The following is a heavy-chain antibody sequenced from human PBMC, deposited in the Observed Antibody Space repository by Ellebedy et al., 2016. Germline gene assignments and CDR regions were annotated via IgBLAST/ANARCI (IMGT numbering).Heavy chain of an antibody. CDR1: GYSFTTYW. D-gene: IGHD2-21*02. CDR2: IFLRDSTT. Sequence: GESLKISXKGSGYSFTTYWIGWVRQMPGEGLEWMGIIFLRDSTTKYSPSFQGQVTISADTSINTAYLQWDSLRASDTAMYYCAGARNGDYSFDSWGQGTLVAVPS. V-gene: IGHV5-51*01. CDR3: AGARNGDYSFDS. J-gene: IGHJ4*02.